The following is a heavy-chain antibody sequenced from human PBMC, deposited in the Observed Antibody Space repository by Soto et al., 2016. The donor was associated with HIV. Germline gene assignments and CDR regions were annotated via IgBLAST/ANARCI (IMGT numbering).Heavy chain of an antibody. D-gene: IGHD3-22*01. V-gene: IGHV3-23*04. CDR1: GFTFSSYA. CDR2: ISGSGANT. CDR3: AKEIDSSGYYYFDY. J-gene: IGHJ4*02. Sequence: DVHLVESGGGLVQPGGSLRLSCAASGFTFSSYAMSWVRQAPGKGLEWVSYISGSGANTYYADSVKGRFTISRDNSNNTLCLQVNSLRAEDTAIYYCAKEIDSSGYYYFDYWGQGALVTVSS.